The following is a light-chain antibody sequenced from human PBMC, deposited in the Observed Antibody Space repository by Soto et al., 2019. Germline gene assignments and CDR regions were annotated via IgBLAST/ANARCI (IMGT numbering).Light chain of an antibody. CDR2: AAS. V-gene: IGKV1-39*01. CDR1: QSISSY. Sequence: DIQMTQSPSSLSASVGDRVTITCRASQSISSYLNWYQQRPGKAPKVLISAASTLQSGVPSRFSGSGSGTDFTLTISSLQPEDSATYYCQQSYSNPWTFGQGTKVEI. J-gene: IGKJ1*01. CDR3: QQSYSNPWT.